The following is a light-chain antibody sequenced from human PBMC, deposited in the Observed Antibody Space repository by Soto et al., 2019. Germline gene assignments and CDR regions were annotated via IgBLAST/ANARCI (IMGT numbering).Light chain of an antibody. J-gene: IGLJ1*01. Sequence: QSALTQPASVSGSPGQSITISCTGTSSDVGSYNLVSWYQQHPGKDPKVMIYEVSKRQSGVPNRFSGSKSGYTASLTISGLQAEDEADYYCCSYAGSSTYVFGTGTKLTVL. CDR1: SSDVGSYNL. CDR3: CSYAGSSTYV. V-gene: IGLV2-23*02. CDR2: EVS.